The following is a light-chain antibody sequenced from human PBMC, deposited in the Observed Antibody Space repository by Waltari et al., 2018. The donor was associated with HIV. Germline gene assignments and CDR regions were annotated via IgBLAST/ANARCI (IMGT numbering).Light chain of an antibody. CDR1: SSDVGGYNY. Sequence: QSALTQPASVSGSPGQSITISCTGTSSDVGGYNYVSWYQRQPGKAPTLMIYDVNKLPSGVSNRFSGSKAGNTASLTSSGLQAEDEADYYCSSDTSSSTRVFGGGTKVTVL. J-gene: IGLJ3*02. V-gene: IGLV2-14*03. CDR3: SSDTSSSTRV. CDR2: DVN.